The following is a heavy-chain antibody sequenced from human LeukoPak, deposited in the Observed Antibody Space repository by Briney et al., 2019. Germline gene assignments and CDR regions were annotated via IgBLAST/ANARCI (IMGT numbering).Heavy chain of an antibody. D-gene: IGHD2-15*01. CDR1: GFTFSSYG. Sequence: GGSLRLSCAASGFTFSSYGMHWVRQAPGRGLDGVAVKWYDGSNKYYADSVKGRFTISRDNSKNTLYLQMNSLRAEDTAVYYCARDPCSGGSCYADFDYWGQGTLVTVSS. CDR2: KWYDGSNK. CDR3: ARDPCSGGSCYADFDY. J-gene: IGHJ4*02. V-gene: IGHV3-33*01.